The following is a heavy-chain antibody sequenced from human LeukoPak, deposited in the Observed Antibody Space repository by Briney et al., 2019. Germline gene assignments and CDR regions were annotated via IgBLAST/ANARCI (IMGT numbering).Heavy chain of an antibody. CDR1: GFTVSSNY. CDR3: ARLETGDDYGGDY. V-gene: IGHV3-66*04. D-gene: IGHD4-23*01. Sequence: GGSLILSCAASGFTVSSNYMTWVRQAPGKGLEWVSIIYSGGNTYYADSVKGRFTISRDNSKNTLYLQMNSLRAEDTAVYYCARLETGDDYGGDYWGQGTLVTVSS. J-gene: IGHJ4*02. CDR2: IYSGGNT.